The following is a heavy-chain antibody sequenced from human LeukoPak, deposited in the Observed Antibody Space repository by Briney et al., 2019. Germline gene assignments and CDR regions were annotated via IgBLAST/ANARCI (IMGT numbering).Heavy chain of an antibody. CDR1: GFTFSSYA. V-gene: IGHV3-23*01. D-gene: IGHD6-13*01. J-gene: IGHJ6*02. Sequence: GGSLRLSCAASGFTFSSYAMSWVRQAPGKGLEWVSAISGSGGSTYYADSVKGRFTISRDNSKNTLYLQMDSLRAEDTAVYYCAKRVAAAGNYNYYGMDVWGQGTTVTVSS. CDR3: AKRVAAAGNYNYYGMDV. CDR2: ISGSGGST.